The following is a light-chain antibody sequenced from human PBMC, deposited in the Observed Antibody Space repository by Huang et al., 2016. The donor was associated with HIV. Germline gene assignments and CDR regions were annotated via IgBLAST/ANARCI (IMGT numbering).Light chain of an antibody. V-gene: IGKV1-39*01. CDR2: GAS. CDR1: QRITSY. J-gene: IGKJ2*01. CDR3: QQSYSLPQT. Sequence: DIQMTQSPSSLSASVGDRVTITCRAGQRITSYLNWYHQKPGKAPELLIYGASTLHAGVPSMFSGSGSGTHFTLTITPLQPEDSGIYYCQQSYSLPQTFGQGTKLEI.